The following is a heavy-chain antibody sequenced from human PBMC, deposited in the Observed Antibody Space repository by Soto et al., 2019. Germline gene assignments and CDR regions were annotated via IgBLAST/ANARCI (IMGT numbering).Heavy chain of an antibody. Sequence: QVQLVQSGAEVKKPGSSVKVSCKASGGTFSSYVISWVRQAPGQGLEWMGGIIPIFGTANYAQKFQGRVTITADESTRTGYMALSSLRSEETAVYYCARGIVVVVAAKYHYYGMDVWGQGTTVTVSS. D-gene: IGHD2-15*01. J-gene: IGHJ6*02. V-gene: IGHV1-69*12. CDR2: IIPIFGTA. CDR1: GGTFSSYV. CDR3: ARGIVVVVAAKYHYYGMDV.